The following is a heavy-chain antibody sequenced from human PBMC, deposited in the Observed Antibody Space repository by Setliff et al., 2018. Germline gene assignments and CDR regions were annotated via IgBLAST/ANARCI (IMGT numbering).Heavy chain of an antibody. CDR3: ARTCSGSGCYAGLES. V-gene: IGHV3-33*08. J-gene: IGHJ4*02. CDR1: GFTFSSYR. CDR2: IWDDGGNK. D-gene: IGHD2-15*01. Sequence: GGSLRFSCAASGFTFSSYRMHWVRQAPGKGLEWVAVIWDDGGNKYHADSVKGRFTISRDNSENTLYLQMNSLRPEDTAVYYCARTCSGSGCYAGLESWGQGTPVTVS.